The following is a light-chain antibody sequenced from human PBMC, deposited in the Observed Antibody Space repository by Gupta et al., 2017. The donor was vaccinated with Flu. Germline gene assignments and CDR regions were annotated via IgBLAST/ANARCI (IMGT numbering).Light chain of an antibody. Sequence: GERATLSCRASQSVRSNLAWYQQKPGLAPRLLIYGASTRATGIPARFSGSGSGTEFTLTISSLQAEDFAVYYCQQYNIWPLTFGGGSQVEI. CDR2: GAS. V-gene: IGKV3-15*01. J-gene: IGKJ4*01. CDR1: QSVRSN. CDR3: QQYNIWPLT.